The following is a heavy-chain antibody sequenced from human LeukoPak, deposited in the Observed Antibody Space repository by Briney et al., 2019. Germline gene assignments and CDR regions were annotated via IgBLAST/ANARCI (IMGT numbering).Heavy chain of an antibody. V-gene: IGHV3-23*01. D-gene: IGHD2-2*01. CDR2: ISGSGGST. J-gene: IGHJ4*02. CDR3: AKASSGSSSL. CDR1: GFTVSSNY. Sequence: PGGSLRLSCAASGFTVSSNYMSWVRQAPGKGLEWVSAISGSGGSTYYADSVKGRFTISRDNSKNTLYLQMNSLRAEDTAVYYCAKASSGSSSLWGQGTLVTVSS.